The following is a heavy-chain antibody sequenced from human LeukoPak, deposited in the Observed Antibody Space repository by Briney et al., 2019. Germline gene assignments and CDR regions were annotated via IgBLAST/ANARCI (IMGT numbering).Heavy chain of an antibody. Sequence: ASVKVSCKASGYTFTSYGISWVRQAPGQGLEWMGWISAYNGNTNYAQKLQGRVTMTTDTSTSTAYMELRSLRSDDTAVYYCARRTVVVVPAAIRERSYYYYGMDVWGQGTTVTVSS. J-gene: IGHJ6*02. CDR2: ISAYNGNT. V-gene: IGHV1-18*01. D-gene: IGHD2-2*02. CDR3: ARRTVVVVPAAIRERSYYYYGMDV. CDR1: GYTFTSYG.